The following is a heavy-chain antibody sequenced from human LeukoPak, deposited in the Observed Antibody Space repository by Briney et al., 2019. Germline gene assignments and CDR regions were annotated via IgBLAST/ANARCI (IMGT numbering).Heavy chain of an antibody. CDR1: GFTFSNYG. D-gene: IGHD1-26*01. CDR3: AKDPHLSIGGATFGGCFDY. Sequence: GGSLRLSCAASGFTFSNYGMHWVRQAPGKGLEWVAVIWYDGSNKYYADSVKGRFTISRDNSKNTLYLQMNSLRAEDTAVYYCAKDPHLSIGGATFGGCFDYWGQGTLVTVSS. V-gene: IGHV3-33*06. CDR2: IWYDGSNK. J-gene: IGHJ4*02.